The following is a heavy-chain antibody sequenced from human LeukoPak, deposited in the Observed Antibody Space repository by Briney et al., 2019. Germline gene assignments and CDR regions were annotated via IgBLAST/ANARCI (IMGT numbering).Heavy chain of an antibody. CDR1: GYIFTNYW. CDR2: IYPADSDT. V-gene: IGHV5-51*01. D-gene: IGHD2-2*01. Sequence: GESLKISCKGSGYIFTNYWIGWVRQMPGKGLEWMGIIYPADSDTRYSPSFQGQVTISVDKSISTAYLEWSSLKASDTAMYYCARHVSSSRVAYDVRGQGTMVTVSS. CDR3: ARHVSSSRVAYDV. J-gene: IGHJ3*01.